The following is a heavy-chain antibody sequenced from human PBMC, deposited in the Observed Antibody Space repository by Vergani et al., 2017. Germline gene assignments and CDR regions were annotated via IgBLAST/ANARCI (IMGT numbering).Heavy chain of an antibody. CDR2: IIPIFGTA. D-gene: IGHD5-12*01. CDR3: AREWQRAPYDAFDI. Sequence: QVQLVQSGAEVKKPGSSVKVSCKASGGPFSSYAISWVRQAPGQGLEWMGGIIPIFGTANYAQTFQGRVTITADESTSTAYMERCSLRSEDTAVYYCAREWQRAPYDAFDIWGQGTMVTVSA. J-gene: IGHJ3*02. CDR1: GGPFSSYA. V-gene: IGHV1-69*01.